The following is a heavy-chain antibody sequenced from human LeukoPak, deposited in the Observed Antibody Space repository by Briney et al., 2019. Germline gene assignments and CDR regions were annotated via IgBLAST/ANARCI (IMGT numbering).Heavy chain of an antibody. D-gene: IGHD2-21*02. CDR3: ARDAVVATGVHYYYYGMDV. V-gene: IGHV4-59*01. Sequence: SETLSLTCTVSGGSISSYYWSWIRQPPGKGLEWIGYIYYSGSTNYNPSLKSRVTISVDTSKNQFSLKLSSVTAADTAVYYCARDAVVATGVHYYYYGMDVWGQGTTVTVSS. J-gene: IGHJ6*02. CDR2: IYYSGST. CDR1: GGSISSYY.